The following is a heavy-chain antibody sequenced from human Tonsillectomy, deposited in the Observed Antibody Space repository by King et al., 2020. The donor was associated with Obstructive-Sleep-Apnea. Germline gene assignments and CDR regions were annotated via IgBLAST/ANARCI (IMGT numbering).Heavy chain of an antibody. V-gene: IGHV4-31*01. CDR1: GGSINSGEYY. D-gene: IGHD3-10*01. CDR2: IYYSGSS. CDR3: VRAPMVRGIIRWFDP. Sequence: VQLQESGPGVVKPSQTLSLTCTVSGGSINSGEYYWSWIRQHPVKGLEVIGCIYYSGSSNYNPSLKSLLTISVDTSKNQFSLKLSSVTAADTAVYYCVRAPMVRGIIRWFDPWGQGTLVTVSS. J-gene: IGHJ5*02.